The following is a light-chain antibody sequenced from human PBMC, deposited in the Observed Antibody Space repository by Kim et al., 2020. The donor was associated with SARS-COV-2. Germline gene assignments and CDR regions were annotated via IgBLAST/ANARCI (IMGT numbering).Light chain of an antibody. CDR1: QSINSW. J-gene: IGKJ1*01. CDR2: KAS. CDR3: QQYQSYWT. V-gene: IGKV1-5*03. Sequence: SASVADRVTMTCRASQSINSWLDWYQQKPGKAPKVLIYKASSLESGVPSRFSGSGSGTEFTLTISSLQPDDFAIYYCQQYQSYWTFGQGTKVDIK.